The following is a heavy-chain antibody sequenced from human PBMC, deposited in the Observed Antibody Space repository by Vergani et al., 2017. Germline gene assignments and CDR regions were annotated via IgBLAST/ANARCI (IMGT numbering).Heavy chain of an antibody. CDR1: GFTFSSYW. D-gene: IGHD5-12*01. Sequence: EVQLVESGGGLVQPGGSLRLSCAASGFTFSSYWMSWVRQAPGKGLEWVANIKQGGSEKYYVDSVKGRFTISRDNAKNSLYLQINSLRAEDTAVYYCARSSYSGYEYCDYGGQGTLVTVSS. V-gene: IGHV3-7*04. J-gene: IGHJ4*02. CDR3: ARSSYSGYEYCDY. CDR2: IKQGGSEK.